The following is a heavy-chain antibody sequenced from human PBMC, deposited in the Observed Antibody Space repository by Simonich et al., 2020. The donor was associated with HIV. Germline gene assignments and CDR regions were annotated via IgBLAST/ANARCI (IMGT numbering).Heavy chain of an antibody. D-gene: IGHD7-27*01. CDR3: AGTGPLLDF. Sequence: QLQLQESGPGLVKPSETLSLTCAVSGYSISSGYYWGWIRQPPGKGLEWIENIYHSGSTHYNPSLKMRVTMSVDTSKNQFSLKLSSETAADTAVYYCAGTGPLLDFWGQGTLVTVSS. J-gene: IGHJ4*02. CDR2: IYHSGST. CDR1: GYSISSGYY. V-gene: IGHV4-38-2*01.